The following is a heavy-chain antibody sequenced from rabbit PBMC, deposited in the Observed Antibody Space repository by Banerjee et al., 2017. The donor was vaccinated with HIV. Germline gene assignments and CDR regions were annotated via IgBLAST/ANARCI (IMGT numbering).Heavy chain of an antibody. J-gene: IGHJ3*01. CDR1: GFSFSSNYY. V-gene: IGHV1S40*01. D-gene: IGHD2-1*01. CDR2: IDTGSSGTT. Sequence: QSLEESGGDLVKPGASLTLTCTASGFSFSSNYYIYWVRQAPGKGLEWIARIDTGSSGTTYYASWAKGRFTISKTSSTTVTLQMTSLTAADTATYFCARNYDLWGQGTLVTVS. CDR3: ARNYDL.